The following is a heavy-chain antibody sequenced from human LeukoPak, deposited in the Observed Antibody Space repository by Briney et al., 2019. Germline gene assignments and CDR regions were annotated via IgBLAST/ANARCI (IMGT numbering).Heavy chain of an antibody. D-gene: IGHD6-13*01. Sequence: QPGRSLRLSCAASGFTFSSYAMHWVRQAPGKGLEWVAVISNDGTNEYYADSVKGRCTISRDNSKNTLYLQVNSLRDGDTAVYYCARDLTTESRISAAGPPAYWGQGTLVTVSS. V-gene: IGHV3-30-3*01. CDR1: GFTFSSYA. J-gene: IGHJ4*02. CDR2: ISNDGTNE. CDR3: ARDLTTESRISAAGPPAY.